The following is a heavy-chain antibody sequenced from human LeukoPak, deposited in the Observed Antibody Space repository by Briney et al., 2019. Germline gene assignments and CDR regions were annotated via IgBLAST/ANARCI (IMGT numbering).Heavy chain of an antibody. J-gene: IGHJ4*02. CDR1: GGSISSGPYY. V-gene: IGHV4-39*01. Sequence: SETLSLTCTVSGGSISSGPYYWGWIRQPPGKGLEWIGNIYYGENTYYNPSLKSRVTISIETSKNQFYLKLSSLTPAATAVYYCARRDDSSGYHKIFDYWGPGTLVTVSS. D-gene: IGHD3-22*01. CDR3: ARRDDSSGYHKIFDY. CDR2: IYYGENT.